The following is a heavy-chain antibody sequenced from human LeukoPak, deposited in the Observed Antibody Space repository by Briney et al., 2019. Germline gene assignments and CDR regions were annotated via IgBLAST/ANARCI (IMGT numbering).Heavy chain of an antibody. Sequence: SETLSLTCTVSGGSISTASYYWGWIRQPPGKGLEWIGSIYYSGNTYDNPSLKSRVTMSVDTSKNQLSLKLSSVTAADTAVYLCGKQPIASRGGYKWFDPWGQETLVTVSS. CDR2: IYYSGNT. CDR3: GKQPIASRGGYKWFDP. V-gene: IGHV4-39*01. J-gene: IGHJ5*02. CDR1: GGSISTASYY. D-gene: IGHD3-10*01.